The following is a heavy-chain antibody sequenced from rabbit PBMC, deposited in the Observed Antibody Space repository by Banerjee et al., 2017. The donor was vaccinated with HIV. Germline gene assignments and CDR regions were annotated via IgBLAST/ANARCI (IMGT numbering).Heavy chain of an antibody. D-gene: IGHD1-1*01. CDR3: ARRSSSSGADYYPL. Sequence: QEQLVESGGGLVQPGGSLKLSCKASGFDFSSYGVSWVRQAPGKGLEWIACINTSSGSTYYASWAKGRFTISKTSSTTVTLQMTSLTAADTATYFCARRSSSSGADYYPLWGPGTLVTV. CDR2: INTSSGST. J-gene: IGHJ4*01. CDR1: GFDFSSYG. V-gene: IGHV1S45*01.